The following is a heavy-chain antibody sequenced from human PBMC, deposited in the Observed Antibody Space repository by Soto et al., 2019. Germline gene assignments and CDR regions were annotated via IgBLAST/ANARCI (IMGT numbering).Heavy chain of an antibody. V-gene: IGHV4-61*08. J-gene: IGHJ2*01. CDR3: ARGYYTSWYWFDR. CDR2: IYYSGST. CDR1: GGSVSTGVHY. Sequence: QVQLQESGPGLVKPSETLSLTCTVSVSGGSVSTGVHYWSGIRQPPGKGLEWIGYIYYSGSTNYNPALKSRVTISVDTSKNQFSLKLTSVTAADTAVYYCARGYYTSWYWFDRWGRGTLVTVSS. D-gene: IGHD6-13*01.